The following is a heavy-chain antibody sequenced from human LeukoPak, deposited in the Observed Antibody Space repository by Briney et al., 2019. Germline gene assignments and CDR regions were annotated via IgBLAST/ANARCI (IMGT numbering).Heavy chain of an antibody. CDR1: GASIRSYY. Sequence: SETLSLTCTVSGASIRSYYWTWIRQPAGKGLEWIGRIFTSGNTNYNPSLKSRVTMSVDTSENQFSLKLTSVTAADTAVYYCARDSPARYDIKVSDAFDIWGQGTMVTVSS. V-gene: IGHV4-4*07. J-gene: IGHJ3*02. CDR3: ARDSPARYDIKVSDAFDI. CDR2: IFTSGNT. D-gene: IGHD3-9*01.